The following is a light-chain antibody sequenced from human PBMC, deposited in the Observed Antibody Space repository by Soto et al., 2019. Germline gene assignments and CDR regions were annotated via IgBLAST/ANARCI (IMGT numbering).Light chain of an antibody. J-gene: IGLJ3*02. Sequence: QSALTQPASVSGSPGQSITISCTGTSGDIGSYTYVSWYQQYPGKAPKLLISEVTNRPSGVSNRFSGSKSGNTASLTISGLQTEDEADYYCSSYTSSSTWVFGGGTKLTVL. CDR2: EVT. CDR3: SSYTSSSTWV. CDR1: SGDIGSYTY. V-gene: IGLV2-14*01.